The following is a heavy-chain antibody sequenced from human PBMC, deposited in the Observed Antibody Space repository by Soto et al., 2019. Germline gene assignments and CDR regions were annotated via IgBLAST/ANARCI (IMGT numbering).Heavy chain of an antibody. CDR1: GGSISSSNW. D-gene: IGHD3-16*02. J-gene: IGHJ5*02. Sequence: TSETLSLTCTVSGGSISSSNWWSWVRQPPGKGLEWIGEIYHSGSTNYNPSLKSRVTISVDKSKNQFSLKLSSVTAADTAVYYCAGLYENYVWGSYRYGWFGPWGQGTLVTLSS. CDR2: IYHSGST. V-gene: IGHV4-4*02. CDR3: AGLYENYVWGSYRYGWFGP.